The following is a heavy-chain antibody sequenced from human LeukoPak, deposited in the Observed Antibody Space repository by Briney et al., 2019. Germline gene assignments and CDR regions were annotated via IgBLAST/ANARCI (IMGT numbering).Heavy chain of an antibody. CDR2: INPNSGGT. J-gene: IGHJ4*02. D-gene: IGHD3-22*01. Sequence: GASVKVSCKASGYTFTSYGISWVRQAPGQGLEWMGWINPNSGGTNYAQKLQGRVTMTTDTSTSTAYMELRSLRSDDTAVYYCARVTRGSNYYDSSGYFRPALGDYWGQGTLVTVSS. V-gene: IGHV1-18*01. CDR1: GYTFTSYG. CDR3: ARVTRGSNYYDSSGYFRPALGDY.